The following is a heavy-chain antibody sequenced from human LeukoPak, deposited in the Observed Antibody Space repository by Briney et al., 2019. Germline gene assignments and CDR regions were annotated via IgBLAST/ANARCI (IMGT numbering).Heavy chain of an antibody. Sequence: GGSLRLFCAASGLTVSSNYMSWVRQAPGEGLEWVSVTYSGGRTYYADPMKGRFTISRDNSKNTLYLQMNSLRAEDTAVYYCVKDLYYDNSGYYSGAFDYWGQGTLVTVSS. D-gene: IGHD3-22*01. V-gene: IGHV3-53*01. CDR3: VKDLYYDNSGYYSGAFDY. J-gene: IGHJ4*02. CDR1: GLTVSSNY. CDR2: TYSGGRT.